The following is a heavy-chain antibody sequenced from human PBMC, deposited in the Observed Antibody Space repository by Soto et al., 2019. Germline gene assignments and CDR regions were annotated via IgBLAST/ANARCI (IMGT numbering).Heavy chain of an antibody. J-gene: IGHJ6*03. V-gene: IGHV3-21*01. CDR2: ISSSSSYI. CDR3: ARGIDDILTGYYLPYYYYYYMDV. Sequence: GGSLRLSCAASGFTFSSYSMNWVRQAPGKGLEWVSSISSSSSYIYYADSVKGRFTISRDNAKNSLYLQMNSLRAEDTAVYYCARGIDDILTGYYLPYYYYYYMDVWGKGTTVTVSS. CDR1: GFTFSSYS. D-gene: IGHD3-9*01.